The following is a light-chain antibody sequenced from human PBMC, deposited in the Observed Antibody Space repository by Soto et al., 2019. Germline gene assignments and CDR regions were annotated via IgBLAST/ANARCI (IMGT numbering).Light chain of an antibody. V-gene: IGLV3-1*01. Sequence: SYELTQPPSVSVSPGQTASITCSGDKLGDKYACWYQQKPGQSPVLVIYQDSKRPSGIPERFSGSNSGNTATLTICGTQAMDEADYYCQAWDSSPVVFGGGTKVTVL. CDR1: KLGDKY. CDR3: QAWDSSPVV. CDR2: QDS. J-gene: IGLJ2*01.